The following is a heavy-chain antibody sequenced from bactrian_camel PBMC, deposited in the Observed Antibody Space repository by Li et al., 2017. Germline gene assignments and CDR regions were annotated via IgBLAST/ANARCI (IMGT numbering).Heavy chain of an antibody. Sequence: VQLVESGGGSVQVGGSLKLSCVAPRNIFNRCAMGWFRQVPGKERELVSLISSDGRTTYADSVKGRFTISRDNAKNTLYLQMDNLKSEDTALYYCATDLHNLGWARRWGQGTQVTVS. CDR3: ATDLHNLGWARR. J-gene: IGHJ4*01. CDR2: ISSDGRT. D-gene: IGHD5*01. CDR1: RNIFNRCA. V-gene: IGHV3S53*01.